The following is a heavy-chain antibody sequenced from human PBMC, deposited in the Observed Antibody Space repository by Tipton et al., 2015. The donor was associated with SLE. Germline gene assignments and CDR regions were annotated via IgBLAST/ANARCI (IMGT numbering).Heavy chain of an antibody. CDR1: GYSISSGYY. CDR3: ARGLRFFSRWFDP. D-gene: IGHD3-3*01. Sequence: TLSLTCTVSGYSISSGYYWGWIRQPPGKGLEWIGEINHSGSTNYNPSLKSRVTISVDTSKNQFSLKLSSVTAADTAVYYCARGLRFFSRWFDPWGQGTLVTVSS. CDR2: INHSGST. J-gene: IGHJ5*02. V-gene: IGHV4-38-2*02.